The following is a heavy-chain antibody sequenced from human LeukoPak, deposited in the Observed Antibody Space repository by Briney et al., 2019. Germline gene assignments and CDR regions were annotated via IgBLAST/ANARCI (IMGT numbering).Heavy chain of an antibody. V-gene: IGHV3-21*04. CDR1: GFTFSTYT. Sequence: PGGSLRLSCAASGFTFSTYTMNWVRQAPGKGLEWVSSISSSSTYIYYADSVKGRFTISRDNSKNTLYLQMHSLRAEDTALYYCAKCTTSCYANAFDVWGRGTILAVSS. CDR2: ISSSSTYI. D-gene: IGHD2-2*01. CDR3: AKCTTSCYANAFDV. J-gene: IGHJ3*01.